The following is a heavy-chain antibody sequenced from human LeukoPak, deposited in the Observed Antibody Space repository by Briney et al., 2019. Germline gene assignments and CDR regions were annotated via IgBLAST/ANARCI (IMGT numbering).Heavy chain of an antibody. J-gene: IGHJ6*03. CDR2: ISGSGGST. V-gene: IGHV3-23*01. D-gene: IGHD6-13*01. CDR3: AKVHSNYSSSWYYYYYYHYMDV. CDR1: GFTFSSYA. Sequence: YPGGSLRLSCAASGFTFSSYAMSWVRQAPGKGLEWVSAISGSGGSTYYADSVKGRFTISRDNSKNTLYLQMNSLRAEDTAVYYCAKVHSNYSSSWYYYYYYHYMDVWGKGTTVTVSS.